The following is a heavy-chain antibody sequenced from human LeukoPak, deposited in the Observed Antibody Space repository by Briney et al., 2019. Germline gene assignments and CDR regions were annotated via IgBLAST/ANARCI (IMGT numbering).Heavy chain of an antibody. J-gene: IGHJ4*02. CDR3: ARDPRDSYYGSGSYFGY. D-gene: IGHD3-10*01. CDR2: IYHSGST. Sequence: SETLSLTCTVSGGSISSSSYYWGWIRQPPGKGLEWIGEIYHSGSTNYNPSLKSRVTISVDKSKNQFSLKLSSVTAADTAVYYCARDPRDSYYGSGSYFGYWGQGTLVTVSS. CDR1: GGSISSSSYY. V-gene: IGHV4-39*07.